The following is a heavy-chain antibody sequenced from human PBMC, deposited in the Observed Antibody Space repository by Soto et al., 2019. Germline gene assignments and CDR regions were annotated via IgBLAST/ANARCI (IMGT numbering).Heavy chain of an antibody. J-gene: IGHJ3*02. V-gene: IGHV3-23*01. CDR1: GFTFSSYA. CDR2: ISGSGGST. Sequence: EVQLLESGGGLVQPGGSLRLSCAASGFTFSSYAMSWVRQAPGKGLEWVSVISGSGGSTYYADSVKGRFTISRDNSKNTLYLQMNSLRAEDTAVYYCAKGGYCSSTSCDSDAFDIWGQGTMVTVSS. D-gene: IGHD2-2*01. CDR3: AKGGYCSSTSCDSDAFDI.